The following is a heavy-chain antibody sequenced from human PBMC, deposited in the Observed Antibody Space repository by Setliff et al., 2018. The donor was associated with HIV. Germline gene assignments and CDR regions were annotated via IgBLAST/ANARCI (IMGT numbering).Heavy chain of an antibody. D-gene: IGHD1-1*01. J-gene: IGHJ6*03. CDR3: ARDWNHYFYYMDV. Sequence: ETLSLTCAVYGGSFSSYYWSWIRQPPGKGLEWIGEINHSGSTNYNPSLKSRVTISVDTSKNQFSLKLSSVTAADTAVYYCARDWNHYFYYMDVWGKGTTVTVSS. CDR2: INHSGST. CDR1: GGSFSSYY. V-gene: IGHV4-34*01.